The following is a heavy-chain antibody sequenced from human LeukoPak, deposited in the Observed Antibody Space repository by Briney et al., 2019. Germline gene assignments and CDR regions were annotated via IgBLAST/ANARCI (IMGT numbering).Heavy chain of an antibody. CDR3: ARVVGQLVRYYFDY. CDR2: ISAYNGNT. Sequence: ASVTVSCKASGYTFTSYGISWVRQAPGQGLEWMGWISAYNGNTNYAQKLQGRVTMTTDTATSTAYMELRSLRSDDTAVYYCARVVGQLVRYYFDYWGQGTLVTVSS. D-gene: IGHD6-13*01. V-gene: IGHV1-18*01. CDR1: GYTFTSYG. J-gene: IGHJ4*02.